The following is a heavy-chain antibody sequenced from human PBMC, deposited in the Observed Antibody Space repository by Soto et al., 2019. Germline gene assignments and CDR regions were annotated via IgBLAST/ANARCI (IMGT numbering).Heavy chain of an antibody. Sequence: TGGSLRLSCAASGFTFSSYSMNWVRQAPGKGLEWVSSISSSSSYIYYADSVKGRFTISRDNAKNSLYLQMNSLRAEDTAVYYCARALPGYSGYDSPDDAFDIWGQGTMVTVSS. J-gene: IGHJ3*02. CDR2: ISSSSSYI. D-gene: IGHD5-12*01. CDR1: GFTFSSYS. CDR3: ARALPGYSGYDSPDDAFDI. V-gene: IGHV3-21*01.